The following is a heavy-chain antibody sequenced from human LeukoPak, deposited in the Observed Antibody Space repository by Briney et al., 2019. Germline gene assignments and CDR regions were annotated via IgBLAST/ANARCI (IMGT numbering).Heavy chain of an antibody. CDR2: TRSRVRKYAT. D-gene: IGHD3-22*01. J-gene: IGHJ3*01. CDR1: GFTLRDYH. Sequence: GGSLRLSCVGSGFTLRDYHMDWVRQAPGMGLEWVGRTRSRVRKYATEYAASVKGRFTISRDESENSVFLHLSSLTVEDTALYYCARDGAEGDDSAFDVWGQGTMVTVSS. V-gene: IGHV3-72*01. CDR3: ARDGAEGDDSAFDV.